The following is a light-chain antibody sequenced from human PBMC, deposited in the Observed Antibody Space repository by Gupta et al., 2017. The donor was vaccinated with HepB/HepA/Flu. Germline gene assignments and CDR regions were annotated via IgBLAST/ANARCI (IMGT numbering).Light chain of an antibody. CDR1: QSFSTSY. J-gene: IGKJ2*03. CDR3: HQHGYSPYS. V-gene: IGKV3-20*01. Sequence: EIVLTQSPVTLSLSPGEAATLSCRASQSFSTSYLAWYQQKPGQAPRLLIYGTYTRATGIHDRFSGSGSGTEFSLPISRLEPADFAVFHCHQHGYSPYSFGQGTKLEMK. CDR2: GTY.